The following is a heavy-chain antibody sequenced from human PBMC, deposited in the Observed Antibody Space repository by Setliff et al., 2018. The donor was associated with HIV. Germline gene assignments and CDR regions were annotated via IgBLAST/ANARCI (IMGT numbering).Heavy chain of an antibody. Sequence: ASVKVSCKTSGYIFIRYYIFWVRQAPGQGLEWMGNINPHTGVTKYAEKFQGRVTMTRDTSINTIYMELSRLRSADTAVYYCARDLRDGFEEWFSTLDDGMDVWGQGTTVTVSS. CDR3: ARDLRDGFEEWFSTLDDGMDV. CDR1: GYIFIRYY. J-gene: IGHJ6*02. CDR2: INPHTGVT. V-gene: IGHV1-2*02. D-gene: IGHD3-3*01.